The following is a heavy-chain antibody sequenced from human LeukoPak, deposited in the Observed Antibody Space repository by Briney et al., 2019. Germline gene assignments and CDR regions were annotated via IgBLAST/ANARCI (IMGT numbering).Heavy chain of an antibody. CDR3: ARDSGYSSGWYWDY. Sequence: PSETLSLTCTVSGGSISSYYWSWIRQPPGKGLEWIGYIYYSGSTNYNPSLKSRVTISVDTSKNQFSLKLSSVTAADTAVYYCARDSGYSSGWYWDYWGQGTLVTVSS. J-gene: IGHJ4*02. CDR1: GGSISSYY. CDR2: IYYSGST. D-gene: IGHD6-19*01. V-gene: IGHV4-59*12.